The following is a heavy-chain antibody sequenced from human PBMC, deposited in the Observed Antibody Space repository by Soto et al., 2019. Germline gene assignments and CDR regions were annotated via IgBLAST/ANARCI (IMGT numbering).Heavy chain of an antibody. Sequence: EVQLVESGGGLIQPGGSLRLSCTASGFAISSNYMTWVRQAPGKGLEWVSLLYSGGSKYYADSVKGRFTISRDSSKNTLFLQMDSLRAEDTAVYFYASRKVPAAVWWDGAFDIWGHGTTVAVSS. CDR1: GFAISSNY. D-gene: IGHD2-2*01. CDR2: LYSGGSK. J-gene: IGHJ3*02. V-gene: IGHV3-53*01. CDR3: ASRKVPAAVWWDGAFDI.